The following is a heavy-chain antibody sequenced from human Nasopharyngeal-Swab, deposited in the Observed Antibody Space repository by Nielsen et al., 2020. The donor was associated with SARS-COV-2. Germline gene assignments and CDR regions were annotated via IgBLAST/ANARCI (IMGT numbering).Heavy chain of an antibody. CDR1: GFNFGDYA. CDR2: IRTGANGGTT. V-gene: IGHV3-49*04. Sequence: GGSPRLSCTGSGFNFGDYALSWVRQAPGKGLEWIAFIRTGANGGTTEYAASVAGRFTVSRDDSKTIAYLQMNSLRIEDTAVYYCTAQERYGYGFLYFDYWGRGTLVSVSS. D-gene: IGHD5-18*01. J-gene: IGHJ4*02. CDR3: TAQERYGYGFLYFDY.